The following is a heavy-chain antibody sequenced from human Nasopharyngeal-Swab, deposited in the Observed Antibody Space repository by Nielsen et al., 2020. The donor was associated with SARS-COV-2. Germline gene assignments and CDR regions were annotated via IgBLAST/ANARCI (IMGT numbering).Heavy chain of an antibody. V-gene: IGHV3-11*04. CDR3: ARGYYDFWSGYSFDY. CDR2: ISSSGSTI. Sequence: WIRQPPGKGLEWVSYISSSGSTIYYADSVKGRFTISRDNAKNSLYLQMNSLRAEDTAVYYCARGYYDFWSGYSFDYWGQGTLVTVS. D-gene: IGHD3-3*01. J-gene: IGHJ4*02.